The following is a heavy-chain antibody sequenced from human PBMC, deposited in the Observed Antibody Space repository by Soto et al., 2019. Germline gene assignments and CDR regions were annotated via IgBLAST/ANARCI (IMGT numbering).Heavy chain of an antibody. J-gene: IGHJ5*02. D-gene: IGHD2-2*01. Sequence: QVQLVQSGAEVKKPGASVKVSCKASGYTFTTYAMHWVRQAPGQRLEWMGWINAGNGNTKYSQKFQGRVTITRDTSASDAYMVRSSLRSGDTDVYYCARVNCDSNRCHPWFDPWGQGTLVTGSS. CDR3: ARVNCDSNRCHPWFDP. V-gene: IGHV1-3*01. CDR1: GYTFTTYA. CDR2: INAGNGNT.